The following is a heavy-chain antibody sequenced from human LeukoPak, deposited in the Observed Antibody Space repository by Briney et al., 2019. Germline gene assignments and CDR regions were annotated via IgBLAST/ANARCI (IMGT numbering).Heavy chain of an antibody. Sequence: ASVKVSCKASGYTFTGYYMHWVRQAPGHGLEWMGRINPNSGGTNYAQKFQGRVTMTRDTSISTAYMELSRLRSDDTAVYYCARDYDSSGYYYANYWGQGTLVTVSS. CDR1: GYTFTGYY. V-gene: IGHV1-2*06. CDR3: ARDYDSSGYYYANY. D-gene: IGHD3-22*01. J-gene: IGHJ4*02. CDR2: INPNSGGT.